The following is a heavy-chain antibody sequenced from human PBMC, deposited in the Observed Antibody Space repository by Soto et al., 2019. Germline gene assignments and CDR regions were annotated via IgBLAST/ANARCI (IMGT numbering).Heavy chain of an antibody. CDR1: VFTFSSYG. J-gene: IGHJ4*02. CDR2: IWYDGSNK. V-gene: IGHV3-33*01. D-gene: IGHD2-2*01. CDR3: ASDCRRYCSSTSCYLGY. Sequence: PGGSLRLSCAASVFTFSSYGMHWVRQAPGKGLEWVAVIWYDGSNKYYADSVKGRFTISRDNSKNTLYLQMNSLRAEDTAVYYCASDCRRYCSSTSCYLGYWGQGTLVTVSS.